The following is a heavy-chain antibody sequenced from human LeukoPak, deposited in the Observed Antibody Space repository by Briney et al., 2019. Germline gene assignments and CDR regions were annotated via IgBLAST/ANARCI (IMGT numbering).Heavy chain of an antibody. CDR2: ISSSGSTI. CDR3: AELGITMIGGV. J-gene: IGHJ6*04. D-gene: IGHD3-10*02. CDR1: GFTFSSFE. V-gene: IGHV3-48*03. Sequence: GGALRLFCGAPGFTFSSFEMNLGRQAPGKGLEWVSYISSSGSTIYYADSVKGRFTISRDNAKNSLYLQMNSLRAEDTAVYYCAELGITMIGGVWGKGTTVTISS.